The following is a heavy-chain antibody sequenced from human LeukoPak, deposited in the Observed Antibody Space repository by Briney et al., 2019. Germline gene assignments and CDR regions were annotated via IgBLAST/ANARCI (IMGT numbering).Heavy chain of an antibody. D-gene: IGHD3-9*01. Sequence: GGSLRLSCAASGFTFSSYATSWVRQAPGKGLEWVSAISGSGGSTYYADSVKGRFTISRDNSKNTLYLQMNSLRAEDTAVYYCAKDSYYDILTGYYRGAFDIWGQGTMVTVSS. CDR3: AKDSYYDILTGYYRGAFDI. V-gene: IGHV3-23*01. CDR1: GFTFSSYA. J-gene: IGHJ3*02. CDR2: ISGSGGST.